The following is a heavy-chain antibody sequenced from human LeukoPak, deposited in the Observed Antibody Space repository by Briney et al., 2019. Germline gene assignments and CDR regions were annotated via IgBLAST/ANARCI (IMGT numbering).Heavy chain of an antibody. D-gene: IGHD3-22*01. V-gene: IGHV3-7*01. CDR1: GFTLSSYW. J-gene: IGHJ3*02. CDR3: AGHYDSSGYRVDVFDI. Sequence: PGGSLRLSCAASGFTLSSYWMTWVRQAPGKGLEWVACIKQDGSEKYYMDSVKGRFTISRDNAKNSLYLQMNSLRAEDTAVYFCAGHYDSSGYRVDVFDIWGQGTMVTVSS. CDR2: IKQDGSEK.